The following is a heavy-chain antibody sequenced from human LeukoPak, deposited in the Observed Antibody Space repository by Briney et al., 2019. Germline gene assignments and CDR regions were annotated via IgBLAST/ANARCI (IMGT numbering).Heavy chain of an antibody. CDR3: ARDRWFGEYSVDY. CDR2: INPNTGGA. CDR1: DYIFTNYY. Sequence: ASVKVSCKASDYIFTNYYVHWVRQAPGQGLEWMGRINPNTGGANYAQKFQGRVTVTSDTSVNTSYMELNSLESDDTAVYYCARDRWFGEYSVDYWGQGTLVTVSS. V-gene: IGHV1-2*06. J-gene: IGHJ4*02. D-gene: IGHD3-10*01.